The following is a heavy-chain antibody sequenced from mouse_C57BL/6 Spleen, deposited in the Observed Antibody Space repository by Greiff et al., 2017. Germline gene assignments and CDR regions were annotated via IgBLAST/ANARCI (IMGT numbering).Heavy chain of an antibody. Sequence: QVQLQQSGPELVKPGASVKISCKASGYAFSSSWMNWVKQRPGKGLEWIGRIYPGDGATNYNGKFKGKATLTADKSSSTAYMQLSSLTSEDSAVYFCAPNWDVYYFDCWGQGTTLTVSS. V-gene: IGHV1-82*01. CDR3: APNWDVYYFDC. D-gene: IGHD4-1*01. CDR1: GYAFSSSW. CDR2: IYPGDGAT. J-gene: IGHJ2*01.